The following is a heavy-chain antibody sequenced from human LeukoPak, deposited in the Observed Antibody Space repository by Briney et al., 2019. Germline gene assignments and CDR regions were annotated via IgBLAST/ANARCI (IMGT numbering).Heavy chain of an antibody. CDR1: GFNVSNNY. CDR3: AISGLGFGEFRGLDY. CDR2: IFSSGPT. Sequence: GGSLRLSCAASGFNVSNNYMNWVRQAPGKGLEWVSVIFSSGPTYYADSVKGGFTISRDTSKNALYLQMNSLRAEDTAVYYCAISGLGFGEFRGLDYWGQGTLVTVSS. D-gene: IGHD3-10*01. V-gene: IGHV3-53*01. J-gene: IGHJ4*02.